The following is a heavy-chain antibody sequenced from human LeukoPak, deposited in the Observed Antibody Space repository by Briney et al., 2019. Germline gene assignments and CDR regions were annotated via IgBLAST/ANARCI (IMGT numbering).Heavy chain of an antibody. CDR3: ASPLVFWSGTQGPFDI. Sequence: SETLSLTCTVSGGSVSSGSYYWSWIRQPPGKGLEWIGYIYYSGSTNYNPSLKSRVTISVDTSKNQFSLKLSSVTAADTAVYYCASPLVFWSGTQGPFDIWGQGTMVTVSS. V-gene: IGHV4-61*01. CDR2: IYYSGST. CDR1: GGSVSSGSYY. J-gene: IGHJ3*02. D-gene: IGHD3-3*01.